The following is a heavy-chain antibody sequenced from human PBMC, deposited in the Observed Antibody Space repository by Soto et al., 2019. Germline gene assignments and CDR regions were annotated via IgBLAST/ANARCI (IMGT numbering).Heavy chain of an antibody. V-gene: IGHV3-30-3*01. CDR3: ATVPEVAGAFDY. CDR2: ISYDGSNK. CDR1: GFTFSSYA. D-gene: IGHD6-19*01. Sequence: GGSLRLSCAASGFTFSSYAMHWVRQAPGKGLEWVAVISYDGSNKYYADSVKGRFTISRDNSKNTLYLQMNSLRAEDTAVYYCATVPEVAGAFDYWGQGTLVTVSS. J-gene: IGHJ4*02.